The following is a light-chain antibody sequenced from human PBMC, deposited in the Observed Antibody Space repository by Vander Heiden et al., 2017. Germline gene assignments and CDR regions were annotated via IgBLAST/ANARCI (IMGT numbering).Light chain of an antibody. CDR2: KAS. CDR3: REGTDWRKT. J-gene: IGKJ1*01. Sequence: QSPSRLTYKASNRDSGVPDRFRGSRSGTDFTLKIRRVESKDVGVYECREGTDWRKTFGQGTKVEIK. V-gene: IGKV2-30*01.